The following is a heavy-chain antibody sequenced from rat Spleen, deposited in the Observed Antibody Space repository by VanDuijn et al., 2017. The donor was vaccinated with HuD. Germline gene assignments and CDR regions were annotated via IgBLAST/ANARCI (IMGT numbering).Heavy chain of an antibody. CDR1: GFIFSNYA. CDR3: AITTH. V-gene: IGHV5-19*01. D-gene: IGHD1-4*01. Sequence: EVQLVESGGGLVQPGRSLKLSCAASGFIFSNYAMHWIRQTTTKGLAWVASIRPAGGRTYYRESVKGRFTVSRDNAKNTLYLQLNSLRSEDTAIYYWAITTHWGQGVMVTVSS. J-gene: IGHJ2*01. CDR2: IRPAGGRT.